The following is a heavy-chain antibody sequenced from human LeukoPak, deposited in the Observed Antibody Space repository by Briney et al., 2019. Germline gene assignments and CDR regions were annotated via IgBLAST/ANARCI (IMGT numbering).Heavy chain of an antibody. CDR2: ISGSGGST. J-gene: IGHJ4*02. CDR3: AVYDSSGSCPDY. CDR1: GFTFSSYA. D-gene: IGHD3-22*01. Sequence: GGSLRLSCAASGFTFSSYAMSWVRQAPGKGLEWVSAISGSGGSTYYADSVKGRITISRDNSKNTLYLQMNSLRAEDTAVYYCAVYDSSGSCPDYWGQGTLVTVSS. V-gene: IGHV3-23*01.